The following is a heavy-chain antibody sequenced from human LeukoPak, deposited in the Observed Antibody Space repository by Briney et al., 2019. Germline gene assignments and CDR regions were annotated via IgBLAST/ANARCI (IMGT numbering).Heavy chain of an antibody. CDR3: AKGARSSSGYTTD. CDR2: INWNSVSA. V-gene: IGHV3-9*01. J-gene: IGHJ4*02. Sequence: GGSLRLSCAASGFTFDDYAMHWVRQAPGKGLEWVAGINWNSVSAVYADSLKGRLTISRDNAKNSLFLQMNSLKTEDTAFYYCAKGARSSSGYTTDWGQGVLVTVSS. CDR1: GFTFDDYA. D-gene: IGHD3-22*01.